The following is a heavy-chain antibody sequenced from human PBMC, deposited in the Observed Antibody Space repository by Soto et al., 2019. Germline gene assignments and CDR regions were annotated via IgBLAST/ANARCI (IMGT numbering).Heavy chain of an antibody. D-gene: IGHD3-9*01. V-gene: IGHV6-1*01. CDR1: GDSVSSNSAA. Sequence: SQTLSLTCAISGDSVSSNSAAWNWIRQSPSRGLEWLGRTYYRSKWYNDYAVSVKSRITINPDTSKNQFSLQLNSVTPEDTAVYYCARAYYDILTRHPYYYYYYGMDVWGQGTTVTVSS. CDR2: TYYRSKWYN. CDR3: ARAYYDILTRHPYYYYYYGMDV. J-gene: IGHJ6*02.